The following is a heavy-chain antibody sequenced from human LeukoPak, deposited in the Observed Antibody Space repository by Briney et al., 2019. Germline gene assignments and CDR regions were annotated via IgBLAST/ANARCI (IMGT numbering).Heavy chain of an antibody. Sequence: ASVKVSCKASGYTFTGYYMHWVRQAPGQGLEWMGWINPNSGGTNYAQKFQGRVTMTRDTSISTAYMELSRLRSDDTAVYYCAIPPRCSGGSCYEGYFQRWGQGTLVTVSS. J-gene: IGHJ1*01. CDR2: INPNSGGT. CDR1: GYTFTGYY. D-gene: IGHD2-15*01. CDR3: AIPPRCSGGSCYEGYFQR. V-gene: IGHV1-2*02.